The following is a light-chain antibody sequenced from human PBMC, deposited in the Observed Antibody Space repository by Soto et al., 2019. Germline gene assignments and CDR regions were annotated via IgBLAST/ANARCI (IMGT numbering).Light chain of an antibody. V-gene: IGLV1-47*01. Sequence: QSVLAQPPSASGTPGQRVTISCSGSSSNIGSNYVYWYQQLPGTAPKVLIYRDSQRPSGVPDRFSGSKSGTSASLAISGLLSEDEAEYYCATREGSLRAHVVFGGGTKVTV. CDR1: SSNIGSNY. CDR2: RDS. CDR3: ATREGSLRAHVV. J-gene: IGLJ2*01.